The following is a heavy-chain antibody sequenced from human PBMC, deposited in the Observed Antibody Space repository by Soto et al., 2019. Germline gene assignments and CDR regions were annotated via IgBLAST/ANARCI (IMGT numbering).Heavy chain of an antibody. CDR1: GGSFSGYQ. CDR3: ARGLILWFGELSRRGGYYYYMDV. V-gene: IGHV4-34*01. J-gene: IGHJ6*03. Sequence: QVQLQQWGAGLLKPSETLSLTCAVYGGSFSGYQWTWIRQTPGKGLEWIGEINDRGNINYNPSLKSRVTILLDTPKKPISLKLNSVTAADSAVYYCARGLILWFGELSRRGGYYYYMDVWGKGTTVTVSS. CDR2: INDRGNI. D-gene: IGHD3-10*01.